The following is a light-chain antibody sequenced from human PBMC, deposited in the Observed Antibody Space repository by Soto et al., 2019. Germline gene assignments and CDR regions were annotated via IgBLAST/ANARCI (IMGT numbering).Light chain of an antibody. Sequence: DIVLTQSPGPLSLSPGERATLSCRASQSVTNNYLAWYQQKPGQAPWLLIDGASSRATGVPDRFSGTGSGTDFTLTISRLEPEDFAVFYCQQYGNSPITFGQGTLLEIK. V-gene: IGKV3-20*01. CDR3: QQYGNSPIT. CDR1: QSVTNNY. J-gene: IGKJ5*01. CDR2: GAS.